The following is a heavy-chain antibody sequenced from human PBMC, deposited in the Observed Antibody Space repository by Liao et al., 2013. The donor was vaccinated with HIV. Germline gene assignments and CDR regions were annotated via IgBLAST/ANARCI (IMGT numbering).Heavy chain of an antibody. CDR3: ARGMPQGXWLPHY. CDR1: GGSFSGNY. Sequence: QLQLQESGPGLVKPSETLSLTCAVYGGSFSGNYWSWIRQPPGKGLEWIGYIYHSGSTYYNPSLKSRVTMSVDTSKNQFSLKLSSVTAADTAVYYCARGMPQGXWLPHYWGQGTLVTVSS. CDR2: IYHSGST. J-gene: IGHJ4*02. D-gene: IGHD5-24*01. V-gene: IGHV4-34*10.